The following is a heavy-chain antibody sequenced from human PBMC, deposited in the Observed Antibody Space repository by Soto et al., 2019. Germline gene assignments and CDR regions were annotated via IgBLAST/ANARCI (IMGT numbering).Heavy chain of an antibody. CDR2: ISTDSGKA. CDR3: ARDWYCSGGPCSDFFDY. J-gene: IGHJ4*02. V-gene: IGHV1-18*01. Sequence: QVRLVQCVGEVKKPGASVKVSCKASGYTFTTYGISWVRQAPGQGLEWMGWISTDSGKANYAQKVQDRVTMTRDTSTSTVYMELRSLTSDDTAVYYCARDWYCSGGPCSDFFDYCGQGTPVTVSS. CDR1: GYTFTTYG. D-gene: IGHD2-15*01.